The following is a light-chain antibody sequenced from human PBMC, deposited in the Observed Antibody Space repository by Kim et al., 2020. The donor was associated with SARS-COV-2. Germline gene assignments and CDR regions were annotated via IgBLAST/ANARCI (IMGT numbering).Light chain of an antibody. CDR1: STNIGSNY. V-gene: IGLV1-47*01. CDR2: RNN. Sequence: PRQTTTSTCSGSSTNIGSNYVYWYQQLPGTAPQLLIYRNNQPSSGVPDRFSGSKSDTSAPLAISGLRSEDEDDYYCATWDDSPVVFGGGTQLTVL. J-gene: IGLJ2*01. CDR3: ATWDDSPVV.